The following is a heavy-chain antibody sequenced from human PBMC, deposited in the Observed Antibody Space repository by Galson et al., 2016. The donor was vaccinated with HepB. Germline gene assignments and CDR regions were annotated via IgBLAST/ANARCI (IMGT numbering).Heavy chain of an antibody. CDR3: ARKLRGYSSYLDV. V-gene: IGHV3-74*01. J-gene: IGHJ6*03. CDR2: INSDGTSA. CDR1: GFTFTRYW. D-gene: IGHD5-18*01. Sequence: LRLSCAASGFTFTRYWMHWVRQAPGKGLVWVSRINSDGTSASYADSMKGRFTISRDNAKNTLYLQMNSLRAEDTAVYYCARKLRGYSSYLDVWGKGTTVTVSS.